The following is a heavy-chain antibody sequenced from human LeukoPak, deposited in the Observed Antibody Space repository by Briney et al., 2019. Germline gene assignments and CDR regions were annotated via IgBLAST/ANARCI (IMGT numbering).Heavy chain of an antibody. CDR2: IIPIFGTA. V-gene: IGHV1-69*05. D-gene: IGHD6-13*01. Sequence: SVKVSCKASGGTFSSYAISWARQAPGQGLEWMGGIIPIFGTANYAQKFQGRVTITTDESTSTAYMELSSLRSKDTAVYYCASGYSSSWPCWGQGTLVTVSS. CDR1: GGTFSSYA. CDR3: ASGYSSSWPC. J-gene: IGHJ4*02.